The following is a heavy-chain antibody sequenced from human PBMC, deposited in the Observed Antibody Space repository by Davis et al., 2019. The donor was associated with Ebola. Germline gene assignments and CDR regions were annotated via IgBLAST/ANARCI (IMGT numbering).Heavy chain of an antibody. Sequence: GGSLRLSCAASGFTFSKYEMNWVRQAPGKGLEWVSGISGSGSSTYYADSVKGRFTISRDNSKNTLYLQMNSLRVEDTAVYYCAKSWVGASHNWDYWGQGTLVTVSS. CDR1: GFTFSKYE. D-gene: IGHD1-20*01. J-gene: IGHJ4*02. V-gene: IGHV3-23*01. CDR2: ISGSGSST. CDR3: AKSWVGASHNWDY.